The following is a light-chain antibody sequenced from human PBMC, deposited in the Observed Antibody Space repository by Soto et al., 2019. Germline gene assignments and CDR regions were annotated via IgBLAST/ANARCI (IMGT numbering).Light chain of an antibody. CDR3: QQYNDWPLT. J-gene: IGKJ1*01. Sequence: EILITQSPFTLSLSPGGRATLSCRASQSVSSNLAWYKQKPGQAPSLLIYGAFTRATGIPARFSGTGSGTEFTLTISSLQSEDFELYYCQQYNDWPLTFGQGTKVDIK. V-gene: IGKV3-15*01. CDR2: GAF. CDR1: QSVSSN.